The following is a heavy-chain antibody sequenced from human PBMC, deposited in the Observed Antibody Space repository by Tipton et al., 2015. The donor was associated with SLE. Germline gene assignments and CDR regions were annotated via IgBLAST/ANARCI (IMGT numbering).Heavy chain of an antibody. D-gene: IGHD6-13*01. Sequence: TLSLTCIVSGGSINNHYWNWIRQPPGKGPAWIGRIAYIGTTIYNPSLESRVTISVDTSKNQFSLKLSSVTAADTAVYYCARAEAVAGLGYFQEWGQGTLITVSS. CDR3: ARAEAVAGLGYFQE. CDR1: GGSINNHY. V-gene: IGHV4-59*08. J-gene: IGHJ1*01. CDR2: IAYIGTT.